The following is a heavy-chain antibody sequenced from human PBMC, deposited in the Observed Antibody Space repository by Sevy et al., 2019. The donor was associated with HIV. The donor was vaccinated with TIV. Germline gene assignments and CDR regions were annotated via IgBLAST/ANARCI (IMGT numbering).Heavy chain of an antibody. V-gene: IGHV4-39*01. J-gene: IGHJ5*02. D-gene: IGHD3-3*01. CDR2: IYYSGSA. CDR3: ARLTIFGVVTDNWFDP. Sequence: SETLSLTCTVSGGYISSNNYYWGWIRQPPGKGLERIGSIYYSGSAYYNPSLKSRVTISEDTSKNQFSLKVSSVTAADTAVYYCARLTIFGVVTDNWFDPWGQGTLVTVSS. CDR1: GGYISSNNYY.